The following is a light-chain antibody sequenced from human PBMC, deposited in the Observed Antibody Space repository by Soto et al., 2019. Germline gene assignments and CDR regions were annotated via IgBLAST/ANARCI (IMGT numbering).Light chain of an antibody. CDR1: QSISTY. J-gene: IGKJ4*02. V-gene: IGKV1-39*01. Sequence: DIQMTQSPSSLSASVGDRLSITCRASQSISTYLNWYQQKPGKAPKLLIYGASRLQSGVPSRFSGSGSGTEFTLPISSLQPEDFATYYCQQTYSTPLFGGGTKVEIK. CDR3: QQTYSTPL. CDR2: GAS.